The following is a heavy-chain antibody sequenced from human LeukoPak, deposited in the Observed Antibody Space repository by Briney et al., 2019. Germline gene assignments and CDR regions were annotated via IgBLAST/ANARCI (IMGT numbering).Heavy chain of an antibody. D-gene: IGHD3-22*01. CDR2: IYTSGTT. Sequence: SETLPLTCTVAGGSISSYYWGWIRQPAGKGLEWIGRIYTSGTTTYNPSLKSRVTVSVDTSKNQFSLKLSSGTAADTAVYYCARGGLYYYDSSGYRDAFDIWGQGTMVTVSS. V-gene: IGHV4-4*07. CDR1: GGSISSYY. CDR3: ARGGLYYYDSSGYRDAFDI. J-gene: IGHJ3*02.